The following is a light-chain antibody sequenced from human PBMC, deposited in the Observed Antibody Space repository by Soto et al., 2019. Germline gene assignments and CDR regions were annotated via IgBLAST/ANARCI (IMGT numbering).Light chain of an antibody. V-gene: IGLV2-14*01. CDR1: SSDVGGYNY. CDR3: SSYSSSSTLEGFV. J-gene: IGLJ2*01. CDR2: EVS. Sequence: QSALTQPASVSGSPGQSITISCTGTSSDVGGYNYVSWYQQHPGKAPKLLIYEVSNRPSGVANRFSASTSGNTASLTISGPQAGDEADYYCSSYSSSSTLEGFVFGVGTKLTVL.